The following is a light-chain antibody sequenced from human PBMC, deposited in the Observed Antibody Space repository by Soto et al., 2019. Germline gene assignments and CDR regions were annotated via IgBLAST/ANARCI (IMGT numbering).Light chain of an antibody. CDR1: QSVKSN. Sequence: EIVLTQSPATLSLSPGERATLSCRASQSVKSNLAWYQQKPGQAPRLLIYGASTRATGIPARFSGSGSGTEFTLTISSLQSEDFAVYYCQQYKKWPRTFGHGTKVDIK. V-gene: IGKV3-15*01. CDR2: GAS. CDR3: QQYKKWPRT. J-gene: IGKJ1*01.